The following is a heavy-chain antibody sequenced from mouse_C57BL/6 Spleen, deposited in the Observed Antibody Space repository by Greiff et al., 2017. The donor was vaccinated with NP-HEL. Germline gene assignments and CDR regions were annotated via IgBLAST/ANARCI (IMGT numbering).Heavy chain of an antibody. D-gene: IGHD2-2*01. CDR2: ISYDGSN. CDR1: GYSITSGYY. CDR3: ARDCGYDEEGYYYAMDY. V-gene: IGHV3-6*01. J-gene: IGHJ4*01. Sequence: EVQLQQSGPGLVKPSQSLSLTCSVTGYSITSGYYWNWIRQFPGNKLEWMGYISYDGSNNYNPSLKNRISITRDTSKNQFFLKLNSVTTEDTATYYCARDCGYDEEGYYYAMDYWGQGTSVTVSS.